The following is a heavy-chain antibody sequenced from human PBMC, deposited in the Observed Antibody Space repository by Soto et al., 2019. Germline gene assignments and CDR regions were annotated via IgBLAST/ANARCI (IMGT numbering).Heavy chain of an antibody. V-gene: IGHV3-30*03. Sequence: GGSLRLSCAASVFTFSSYGMHCVRQAPGKGLEWVAVISYDGSNKYYADSVKGRFTISRDNSKNTLYLQMNSLRAEDTAVYYCATGIQLWSPFDYWGQGTMVTVSS. CDR3: ATGIQLWSPFDY. CDR2: ISYDGSNK. D-gene: IGHD5-18*01. CDR1: VFTFSSYG. J-gene: IGHJ4*02.